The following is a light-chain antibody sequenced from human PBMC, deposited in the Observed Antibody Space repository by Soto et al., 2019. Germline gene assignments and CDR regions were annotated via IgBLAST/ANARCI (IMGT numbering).Light chain of an antibody. J-gene: IGKJ4*01. CDR3: QQTRAYPST. Sequence: IQLTQSPASLSASVGDRVTFTCRASQVIAIYLAWYQQKPGEAPNLLIHTASTLHGGVPSRFSGSGSGTDFTLTITSLQAEDFATYYCQQTRAYPSTFGGGTKVEIK. CDR2: TAS. V-gene: IGKV1-9*01. CDR1: QVIAIY.